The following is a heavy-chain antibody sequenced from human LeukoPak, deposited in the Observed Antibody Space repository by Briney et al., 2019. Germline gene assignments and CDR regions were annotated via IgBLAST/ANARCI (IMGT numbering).Heavy chain of an antibody. D-gene: IGHD2-2*01. J-gene: IGHJ1*01. CDR2: IWYDGSKK. Sequence: GRSLRLSCAASGFTFSTYGMHWVRQAPGKGLEWVSLIWYDGSKKYYADSVKGRFTISRDNSKNTLYLQMNSLRAEGTAVYYCARDLNIVVGPVHHWGQGTLVTVSS. CDR3: ARDLNIVVGPVHH. V-gene: IGHV3-33*01. CDR1: GFTFSTYG.